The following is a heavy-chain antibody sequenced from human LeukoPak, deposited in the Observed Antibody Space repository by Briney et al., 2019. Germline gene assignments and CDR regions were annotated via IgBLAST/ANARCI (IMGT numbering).Heavy chain of an antibody. CDR2: ISGSGGST. CDR1: RFTFSSYA. Sequence: GGSLRLSCAASRFTFSSYAMSWVRQTPGKGLEWVSAISGSGGSTYYADSVKGRFTISRDNSKNTLYLQMNSLRAEDTAVYYCAILGSWYYFDYWGQGTLVTVSS. D-gene: IGHD6-13*01. CDR3: AILGSWYYFDY. J-gene: IGHJ4*02. V-gene: IGHV3-23*01.